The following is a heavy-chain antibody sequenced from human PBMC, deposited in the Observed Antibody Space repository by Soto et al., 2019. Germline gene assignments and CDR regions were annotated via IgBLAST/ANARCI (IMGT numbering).Heavy chain of an antibody. D-gene: IGHD6-19*01. CDR2: ISGSGGST. CDR3: AKRDQQC. J-gene: IGHJ4*02. V-gene: IGHV3-23*01. CDR1: GFTFSIYG. Sequence: EAQLLESGGDLVQSGGSLRLSCAASGFTFSIYGMTWVRQAPGKGLEWVSAISGSGGSTYYADSVKGRFTISRDNSNNTLYLQMNSLRGEDTAVYYCAKRDQQCWGQGTLVTVSS.